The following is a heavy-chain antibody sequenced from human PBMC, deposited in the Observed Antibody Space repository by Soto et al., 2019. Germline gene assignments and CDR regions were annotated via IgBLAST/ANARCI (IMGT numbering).Heavy chain of an antibody. CDR2: IYYSGST. CDR3: ATGYSSSWPYFDY. Sequence: SETLSLTCTVSGGSISSSSYYWGWIRQPPGKGLEWIGSIYYSGSTYHNPSLKSRVTISVDTSKNQFSLKLSSVTAADTAVYYCATGYSSSWPYFDYWGQGTLVTVSS. V-gene: IGHV4-39*01. D-gene: IGHD6-13*01. J-gene: IGHJ4*02. CDR1: GGSISSSSYY.